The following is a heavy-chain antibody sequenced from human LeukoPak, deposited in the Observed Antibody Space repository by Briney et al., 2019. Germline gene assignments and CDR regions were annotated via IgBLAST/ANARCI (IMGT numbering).Heavy chain of an antibody. CDR1: GFTFSSYS. Sequence: GGSLRLSCAASGFTFSSYSMIWVRQAPGKGLGWVSYISSSSGSMSYADSVQGRFIISRDNAKNSLFLQMNSLRDEDTAVYYCAREDSDYDSSGYYYSTMDVWGQGTTVTVSS. V-gene: IGHV3-48*02. J-gene: IGHJ6*02. CDR2: ISSSSGSM. CDR3: AREDSDYDSSGYYYSTMDV. D-gene: IGHD3-22*01.